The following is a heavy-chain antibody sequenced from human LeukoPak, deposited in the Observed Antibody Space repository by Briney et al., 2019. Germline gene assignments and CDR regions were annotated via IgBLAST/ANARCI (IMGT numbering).Heavy chain of an antibody. CDR3: ARSRSGYSYDHAAFEI. Sequence: SETLSLTCAVSGGSISSGGYSWSWIRQPPGKGLEWIGYIYHSGSTYYNPSLKSRVTMSVDRSKNQFSLKLSSVTAADTAVYYCARSRSGYSYDHAAFEIWGQGTMVTVSS. CDR2: IYHSGST. V-gene: IGHV4-30-2*01. J-gene: IGHJ3*02. CDR1: GGSISSGGYS. D-gene: IGHD5-18*01.